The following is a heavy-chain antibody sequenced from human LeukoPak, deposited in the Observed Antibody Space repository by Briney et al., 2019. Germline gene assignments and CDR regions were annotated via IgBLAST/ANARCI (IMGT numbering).Heavy chain of an antibody. V-gene: IGHV3-21*01. CDR1: GFTFSSYS. J-gene: IGHJ4*02. CDR2: ISSSSSYI. CDR3: ARDRDSSSWSSRRVGDYFDY. D-gene: IGHD6-13*01. Sequence: PGGSLRLSCAASGFTFSSYSMNWVRQAPGKGLEWVSSISSSSSYIYYADSVKGRFTISRDNAKNSLYLQMNSLRAEDTAVYYRARDRDSSSWSSRRVGDYFDYWGQGTLVTVSS.